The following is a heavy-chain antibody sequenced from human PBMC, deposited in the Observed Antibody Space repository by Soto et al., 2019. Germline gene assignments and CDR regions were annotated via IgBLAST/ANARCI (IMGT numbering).Heavy chain of an antibody. D-gene: IGHD6-19*01. CDR3: ARQVAGPSYYYYGMDV. CDR2: IYPGDSDT. CDR1: GYSFTNDW. Sequence: PGESLKISCKSSGYSFTNDWIGWVRQMPGKGLEWMGIIYPGDSDTRYSPSFQGHVTISADKSISTAYLQWSSLKASDTAMYYCARQVAGPSYYYYGMDVWGQGTTVTVSS. V-gene: IGHV5-51*01. J-gene: IGHJ6*02.